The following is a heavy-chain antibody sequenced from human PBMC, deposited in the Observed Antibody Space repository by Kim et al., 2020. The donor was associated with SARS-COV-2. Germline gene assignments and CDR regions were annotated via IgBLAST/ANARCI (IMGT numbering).Heavy chain of an antibody. D-gene: IGHD3-16*02. V-gene: IGHV3-30*04. CDR1: GFTFSSYA. J-gene: IGHJ4*02. CDR3: ARDPYDYVWGSYRSTP. Sequence: GGSLRLSCAASGFTFSSYAMHWVRQAPGKGLEWVAVISYDGSNKYYADSVKGRFTISRDNAKNTLYLQMNSLRAEDTAVYYCARDPYDYVWGSYRSTPWGQGTLVTVSS. CDR2: ISYDGSNK.